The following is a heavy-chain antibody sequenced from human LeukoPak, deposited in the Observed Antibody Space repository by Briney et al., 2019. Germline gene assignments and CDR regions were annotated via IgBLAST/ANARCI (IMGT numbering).Heavy chain of an antibody. V-gene: IGHV4-61*02. CDR2: IYTSGST. D-gene: IGHD5-24*01. Sequence: SETLSLTCTVSGGSISSGSYYWSWIRQPAGKGLEWIGRIYTSGSTNYNPSLKSRVTISVDTSKNQFSLKLSSVTAADTAVYYCARGGRWLQGGPYDWFDPWGQGTLVTVSS. J-gene: IGHJ5*02. CDR1: GGSISSGSYY. CDR3: ARGGRWLQGGPYDWFDP.